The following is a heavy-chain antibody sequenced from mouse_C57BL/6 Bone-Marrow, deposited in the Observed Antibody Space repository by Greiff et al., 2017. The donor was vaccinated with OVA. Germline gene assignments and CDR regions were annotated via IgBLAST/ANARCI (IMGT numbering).Heavy chain of an antibody. CDR1: GYTFTSYW. Sequence: QVQLQQPGAELVMPGASVKLSCKASGYTFTSYWMHWVKQRPGQGLEWIGELDPSDSYTNYNQKFKGKSTLTVDKSSSTAYMQLSSLTSEDSAVYYCASGWVFAYWGQGTLVTVSA. CDR3: ASGWVFAY. D-gene: IGHD1-2*01. V-gene: IGHV1-69*01. CDR2: LDPSDSYT. J-gene: IGHJ3*01.